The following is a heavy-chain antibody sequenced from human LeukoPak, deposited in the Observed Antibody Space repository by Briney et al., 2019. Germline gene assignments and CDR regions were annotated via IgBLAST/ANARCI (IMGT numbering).Heavy chain of an antibody. CDR2: INPNSGGT. D-gene: IGHD3-22*01. J-gene: IGHJ4*02. CDR3: ARGQYSYYYDSSGIDY. V-gene: IGHV1-2*06. Sequence: ASVKVSCRASGYTFTGYYMHWVRQAPGQGLEWMGRINPNSGGTNYAQKFQGRVTMTRDTSISTAYMELSRLRSEDTAVYYCARGQYSYYYDSSGIDYWGQGTLVTVSS. CDR1: GYTFTGYY.